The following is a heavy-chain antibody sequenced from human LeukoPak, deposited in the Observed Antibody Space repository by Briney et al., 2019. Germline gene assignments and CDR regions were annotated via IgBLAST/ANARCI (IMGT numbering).Heavy chain of an antibody. CDR1: GFTFSSYA. Sequence: GGSLRLSCAASGFTFSSYAMSWVRQAPGEGLQWVSSISGRGSSTYYADSVRGRFTTSRDNAKNSLYLQMNSLRAEDTAVYYCARDGGTTGTTAAFDIWGQGTMVTVSS. CDR3: ARDGGTTGTTAAFDI. J-gene: IGHJ3*02. V-gene: IGHV3-23*01. D-gene: IGHD1-1*01. CDR2: ISGRGSST.